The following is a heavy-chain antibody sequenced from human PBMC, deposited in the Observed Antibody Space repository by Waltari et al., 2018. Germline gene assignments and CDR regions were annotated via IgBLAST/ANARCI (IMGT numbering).Heavy chain of an antibody. Sequence: QVQLQESGPGLVKPSGTLSLTCAVSGDSISSKYWWSWVRQSPGKGLEWIGEIYHSGKTYYNPSLKSRVTISVDKSKNQSSLNLSSVTAADTAVYYCAADRGVGLYFDYWGQGTLVTVSS. CDR1: GDSISSKYW. CDR3: AADRGVGLYFDY. CDR2: IYHSGKT. V-gene: IGHV4-4*02. D-gene: IGHD2-8*02. J-gene: IGHJ4*02.